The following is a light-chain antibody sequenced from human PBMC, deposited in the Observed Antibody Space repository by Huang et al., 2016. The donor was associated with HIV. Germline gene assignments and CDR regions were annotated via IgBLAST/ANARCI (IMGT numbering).Light chain of an antibody. CDR1: QSVSSY. V-gene: IGKV3-11*01. Sequence: EIVLTQSPATLSLSPGERATLSCRARQSVSSYLAWYQQKPGQAPRLLIYDASNRATGIPARFSVSGSGTDFTLTISSLEPEDFAVYYCQQRSNWPGYTFGQGTKLEIK. J-gene: IGKJ2*01. CDR3: QQRSNWPGYT. CDR2: DAS.